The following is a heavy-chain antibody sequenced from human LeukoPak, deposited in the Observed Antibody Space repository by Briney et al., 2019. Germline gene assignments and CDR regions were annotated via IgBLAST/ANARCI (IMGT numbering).Heavy chain of an antibody. Sequence: PSETLSLTCTVSGGSVSSGSYYWSWIRQPPEKGLEWIGYIYYSGSTNYNPSLKSRVTISVDTSKNQFSLKLSSLTAADTAVYYCARHNQFEYWGQGTLVTVSS. CDR2: IYYSGST. CDR1: GGSVSSGSYY. J-gene: IGHJ4*02. CDR3: ARHNQFEY. V-gene: IGHV4-61*01.